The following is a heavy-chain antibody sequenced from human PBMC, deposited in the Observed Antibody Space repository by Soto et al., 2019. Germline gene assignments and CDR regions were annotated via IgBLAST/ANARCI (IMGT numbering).Heavy chain of an antibody. Sequence: RASVKVSCKASGYTFTSYAMHWVRQAPGQRLEWMGWINAGNGNTKYSQKFQGRVTITRNTSASTAYMELSSLRSEDTAVYYCARAMTTVTLLSVGYWGQGTLVTVSS. CDR1: GYTFTSYA. J-gene: IGHJ4*02. V-gene: IGHV1-3*01. CDR3: ARAMTTVTLLSVGY. CDR2: INAGNGNT. D-gene: IGHD4-4*01.